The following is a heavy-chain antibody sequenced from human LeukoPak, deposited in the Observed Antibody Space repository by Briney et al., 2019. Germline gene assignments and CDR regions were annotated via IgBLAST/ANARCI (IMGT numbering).Heavy chain of an antibody. D-gene: IGHD6-19*01. V-gene: IGHV3-7*03. CDR1: GFTFSSYW. J-gene: IGHJ4*02. CDR2: IKQDGSEK. CDR3: AKVPVSSGWYQYYFDY. Sequence: GGSLRLSCAASGFTFSSYWMSWVRQAPGKGLEWVANIKQDGSEKYYVDSVKGRFTISRDNAKNSLYLQMNSLRAEDTAVYYCAKVPVSSGWYQYYFDYWGQGTLVTVSS.